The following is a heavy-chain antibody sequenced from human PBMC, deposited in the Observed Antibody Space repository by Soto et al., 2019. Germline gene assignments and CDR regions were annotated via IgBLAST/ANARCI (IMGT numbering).Heavy chain of an antibody. V-gene: IGHV1-24*01. D-gene: IGHD3-22*01. Sequence: ASVKVSCKASGYTFTSYGISWVRQAPGQGLEWMGGFDPEDGETIYAQKFQGRVTMTEDTSTDTAYMELSSLRSEDTAVYYCATVGDYYDSSGYYEYWGQGTLVTVSS. CDR3: ATVGDYYDSSGYYEY. J-gene: IGHJ4*02. CDR1: GYTFTSYG. CDR2: FDPEDGET.